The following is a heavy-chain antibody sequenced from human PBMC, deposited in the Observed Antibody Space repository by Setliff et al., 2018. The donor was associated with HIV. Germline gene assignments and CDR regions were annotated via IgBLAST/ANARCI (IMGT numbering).Heavy chain of an antibody. J-gene: IGHJ4*02. V-gene: IGHV3-48*01. D-gene: IGHD1-26*01. CDR3: VRDQLRVPERWDFDF. Sequence: GGSLRLSCAASGFVFSDHSLHWVRQAPGEGLEWPSYITATGTTVSYADSVRGRFIISRDSVRNVLYLQMKSLRVEDTALYFCVRDQLRVPERWDFDFWGQGTLVTVSS. CDR1: GFVFSDHS. CDR2: ITATGTTV.